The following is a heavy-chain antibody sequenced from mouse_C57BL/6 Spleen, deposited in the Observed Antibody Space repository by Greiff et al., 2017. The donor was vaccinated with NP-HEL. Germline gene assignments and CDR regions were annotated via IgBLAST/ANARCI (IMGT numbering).Heavy chain of an antibody. V-gene: IGHV3-6*01. CDR3: ARGYYGSSYPPFDY. Sequence: EVKLMESGPGLVKPSQSLSLTCSVTGYSITSGYYWNWIRQFPGNKLEWMGYISYDGSNNYNPSLKNRISITRDTSKNQFFLKLNSVTTEDTATYYCARGYYGSSYPPFDYWGQGTTLTVSS. CDR2: ISYDGSN. D-gene: IGHD1-1*01. CDR1: GYSITSGYY. J-gene: IGHJ2*01.